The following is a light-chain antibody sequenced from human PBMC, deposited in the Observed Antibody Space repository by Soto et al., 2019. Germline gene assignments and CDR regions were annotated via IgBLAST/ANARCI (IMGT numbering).Light chain of an antibody. J-gene: IGLJ1*01. CDR1: SSDIGAYNY. Sequence: SALTQPACVSGSPGQSITIPCTGSSSDIGAYNYVSWFQQYPGKAPKLIISEVSNRPSGVSNRFSGSKSGTAASLTISGLQTEDEADYFCFSFTTDWTHVFGTGTKVTVL. CDR3: FSFTTDWTHV. CDR2: EVS. V-gene: IGLV2-14*01.